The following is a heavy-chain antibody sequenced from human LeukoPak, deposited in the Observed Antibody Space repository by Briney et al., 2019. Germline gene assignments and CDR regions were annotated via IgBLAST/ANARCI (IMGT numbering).Heavy chain of an antibody. CDR1: GFTSSSYE. CDR2: ISSSGSTM. CDR3: AREISVAGAYYYYGMDV. D-gene: IGHD6-19*01. V-gene: IGHV3-48*03. J-gene: IGHJ6*04. Sequence: GGSLRLSCAASGFTSSSYEMNWVRQAPGKGLEWVSYISSSGSTMYYADSMKGRFTISRDNAKKSLYLQMNSLRAEDTAVYYCAREISVAGAYYYYGMDVWGKGTTVTVSS.